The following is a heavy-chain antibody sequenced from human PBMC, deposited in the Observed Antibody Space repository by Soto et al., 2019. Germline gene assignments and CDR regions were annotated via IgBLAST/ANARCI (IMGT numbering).Heavy chain of an antibody. CDR1: GFTFSSYS. D-gene: IGHD3-9*01. CDR2: ISSSSSYI. CDR3: ARERQNDILTGFSPLDY. V-gene: IGHV3-21*01. Sequence: GGSLRLSCAASGFTFSSYSMNWVRQAPGKGLEWVSSISSSSSYIYYADSVKGRFTISRDNAKNSLYLQMNSLRAEDTAVYYCARERQNDILTGFSPLDYWGQGTLVTVSS. J-gene: IGHJ4*02.